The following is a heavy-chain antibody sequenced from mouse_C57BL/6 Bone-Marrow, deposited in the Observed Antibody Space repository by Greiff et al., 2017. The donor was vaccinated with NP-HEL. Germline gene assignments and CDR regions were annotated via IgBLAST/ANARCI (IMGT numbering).Heavy chain of an antibody. CDR2: IRLKSDNYAT. V-gene: IGHV6-3*01. CDR3: TGRYDYLYWYFDV. Sequence: EVHLVESGGGLVQPGGSMKLSCVASGFTFSNYWMNWVRQSPEKGLEWVAQIRLKSDNYATHYAESVKGRFTISRDDSKSSVYLQMNNLRAEDTGIYYCTGRYDYLYWYFDVWGTGTTVTVSS. J-gene: IGHJ1*03. CDR1: GFTFSNYW. D-gene: IGHD2-4*01.